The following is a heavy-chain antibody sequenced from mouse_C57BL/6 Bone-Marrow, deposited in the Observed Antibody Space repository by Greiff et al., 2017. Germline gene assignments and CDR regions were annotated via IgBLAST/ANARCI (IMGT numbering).Heavy chain of an antibody. V-gene: IGHV5-9-1*02. Sequence: EVKLEESGEGLVKPGGSLKLSCAASGFTFSSYAMSWVRQTPEKRLEWVAYISSGGDYIYYADTVKGRFTISRDNARNTLYLQMSSLKSEDTAMXYCTRDLYYAMDYWGQGTSVTVSS. CDR2: ISSGGDYI. J-gene: IGHJ4*01. CDR1: GFTFSSYA. CDR3: TRDLYYAMDY.